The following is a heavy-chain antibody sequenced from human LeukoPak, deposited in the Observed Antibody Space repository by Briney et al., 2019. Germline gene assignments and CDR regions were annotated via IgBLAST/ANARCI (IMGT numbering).Heavy chain of an antibody. J-gene: IGHJ6*02. Sequence: GGSLRLSCAASGFTFSSCWMSWVRQAPGKGLEWVANIKQDGSEKFYVDSVKGRFTISRDNAKNSLYVQMNSLRVEDTAVYYCARGRGLDGWGQGTTVTVSS. CDR2: IKQDGSEK. V-gene: IGHV3-7*01. CDR3: ARGRGLDG. CDR1: GFTFSSCW.